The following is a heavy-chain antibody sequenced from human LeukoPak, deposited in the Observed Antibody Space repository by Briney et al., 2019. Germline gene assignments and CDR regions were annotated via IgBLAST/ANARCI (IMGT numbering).Heavy chain of an antibody. V-gene: IGHV3-66*02. Sequence: GGSLRLSCAASGFTVSSNYTSWVRQAPGKGLEWVSIIYSGGSTYYADSVKGRFIVSRDSSENTLYLQMNSLRVEDTAVYFCARDYRYMDVWGKGTTVTVSS. D-gene: IGHD3-10*01. CDR2: IYSGGST. CDR1: GFTVSSNY. CDR3: ARDYRYMDV. J-gene: IGHJ6*03.